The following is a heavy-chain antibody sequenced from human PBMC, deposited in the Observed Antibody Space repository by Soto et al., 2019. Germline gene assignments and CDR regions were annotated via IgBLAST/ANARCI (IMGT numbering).Heavy chain of an antibody. J-gene: IGHJ3*02. CDR3: AKDSWLATENDAFDI. CDR2: ISYDGSNK. V-gene: IGHV3-30*18. D-gene: IGHD5-12*01. Sequence: DSGGGVVQPGRSLRLSCAASGFTFSSYGMHWVRQAPGKGLEWVAVISYDGSNKYYADFVKGRFTISRDNSKNTLYLQMNSLRAEDTAVYYCAKDSWLATENDAFDIWGQGTMVTVSS. CDR1: GFTFSSYG.